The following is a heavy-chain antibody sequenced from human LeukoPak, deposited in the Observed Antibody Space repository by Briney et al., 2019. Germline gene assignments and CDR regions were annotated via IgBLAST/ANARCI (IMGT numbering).Heavy chain of an antibody. Sequence: GASVKVSCKASGYTFTGYYMHWVRQAPGQGLEWMGWINPNSGGINYAQKFQGRVTMTRDTSISTAYVELSRLRSDDTALYYCARVSGSSEAAFDIWGQGTMVTVSS. CDR1: GYTFTGYY. V-gene: IGHV1-2*02. D-gene: IGHD3-10*01. CDR3: ARVSGSSEAAFDI. J-gene: IGHJ3*02. CDR2: INPNSGGI.